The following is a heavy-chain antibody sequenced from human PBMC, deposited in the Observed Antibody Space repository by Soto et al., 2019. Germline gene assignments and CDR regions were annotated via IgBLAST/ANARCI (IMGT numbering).Heavy chain of an antibody. CDR2: MYYSGST. D-gene: IGHD2-2*01. V-gene: IGHV4-59*08. Sequence: SETLSLTCTVSGGSISNYYWSWIRQPPGKGLEWIAYMYYSGSTNYNPSLKSRVTISLDTSKNHFSLKLSSVTAADTAVYYCARHVVPAANYFDYWGQGTLVTVSS. CDR3: ARHVVPAANYFDY. CDR1: GGSISNYY. J-gene: IGHJ4*02.